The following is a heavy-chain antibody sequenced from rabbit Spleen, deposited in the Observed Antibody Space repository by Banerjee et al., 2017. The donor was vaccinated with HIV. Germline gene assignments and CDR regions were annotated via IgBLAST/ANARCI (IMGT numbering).Heavy chain of an antibody. D-gene: IGHD5-1*01. CDR2: IYVGSGGGT. Sequence: EQLKESGGGLVQPGGSLTLTCTASEFSFSYSYWICWVRQAPGKGLEWIACIYVGSGGGTKYASWAKGRFTISRTSSTTVTLQMASLTVADTATYFCARAGEGGDGYLNLWGPGTLVTVS. CDR3: ARAGEGGDGYLNL. V-gene: IGHV1S45*01. CDR1: EFSFSYSYW. J-gene: IGHJ4*01.